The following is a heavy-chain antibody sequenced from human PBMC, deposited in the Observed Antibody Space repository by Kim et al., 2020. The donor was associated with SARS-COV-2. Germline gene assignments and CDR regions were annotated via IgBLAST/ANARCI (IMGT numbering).Heavy chain of an antibody. D-gene: IGHD6-13*01. J-gene: IGHJ4*02. V-gene: IGHV7-4-1*02. Sequence: YVQGFTGRFVFSLDTSVSTAYLQISSLKAEDTAVYYCARDSIAAAGTVDYWGQGTLVTVSS. CDR3: ARDSIAAAGTVDY.